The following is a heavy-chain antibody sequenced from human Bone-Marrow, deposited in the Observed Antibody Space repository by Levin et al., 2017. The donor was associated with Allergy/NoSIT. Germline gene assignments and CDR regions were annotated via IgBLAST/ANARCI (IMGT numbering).Heavy chain of an antibody. V-gene: IGHV3-21*01. J-gene: IGHJ6*02. D-gene: IGHD3-3*01. Sequence: GGSLRLSCAASGFPLSTYNMNWVRQYPGKGLEWVSSISSSSKYIYYADSVKGRFTISRDNAKNSLSLQMNSLRADDTAVYYCKRGFGVVRGDLETYTMDVWGQGTTVTVSS. CDR2: ISSSSKYI. CDR3: KRGFGVVRGDLETYTMDV. CDR1: GFPLSTYN.